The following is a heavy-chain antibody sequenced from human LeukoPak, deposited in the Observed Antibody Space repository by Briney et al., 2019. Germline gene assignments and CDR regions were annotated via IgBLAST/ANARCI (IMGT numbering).Heavy chain of an antibody. Sequence: GGSLRLSCAASGFTFSSYGMHWVRQAPGKGLEWVAVIWYDGSNKYYADSVKGRFTISRDNSKNTLYLQMNSLRAEDTAVYYCARDGDIVVVPAAASGMDVWGQGTTVTVSS. J-gene: IGHJ6*02. V-gene: IGHV3-33*01. CDR1: GFTFSSYG. D-gene: IGHD2-2*01. CDR3: ARDGDIVVVPAAASGMDV. CDR2: IWYDGSNK.